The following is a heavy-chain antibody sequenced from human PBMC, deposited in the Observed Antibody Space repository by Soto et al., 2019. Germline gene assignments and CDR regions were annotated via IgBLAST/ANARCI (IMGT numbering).Heavy chain of an antibody. V-gene: IGHV3-74*01. J-gene: IGHJ6*02. CDR3: AKDRGEEGLKFLEWFGGMDV. CDR1: GSTVSNYW. D-gene: IGHD3-3*01. Sequence: PGGSLRLSCAASGSTVSNYWMNWVRQAPGKGLVWVSHIKSDGTTSYADSVEGRFTVSRDDAKNTFYLQMNSLRAEDTAVYYCAKDRGEEGLKFLEWFGGMDVWGHGTTVTVSS. CDR2: IKSDGTT.